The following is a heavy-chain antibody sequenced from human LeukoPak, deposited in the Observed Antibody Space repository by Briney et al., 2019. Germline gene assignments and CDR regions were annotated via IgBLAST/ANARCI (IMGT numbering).Heavy chain of an antibody. CDR2: IYYSGST. Sequence: SETLSLTCTVSGGSISSYYWGWIRQPPGKGLEWIGSIYYSGSTYYNPSLKSRVTISVDTSKNQFSLKLSSVTAADTAVYYCARHRNDILTGSRYYYGMDVWGQGTTVTVSS. CDR1: GGSISSYY. CDR3: ARHRNDILTGSRYYYGMDV. D-gene: IGHD3-9*01. J-gene: IGHJ6*02. V-gene: IGHV4-39*01.